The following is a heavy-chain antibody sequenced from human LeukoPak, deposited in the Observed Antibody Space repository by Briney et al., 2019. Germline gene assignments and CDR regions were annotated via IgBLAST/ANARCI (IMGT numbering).Heavy chain of an antibody. CDR1: GFTLSNYW. CDR2: ISPDGNIT. J-gene: IGHJ4*02. D-gene: IGHD2-15*01. Sequence: GGSLRLSCAASGFTLSNYWLHWVRQAPGEGLVWVSQISPDGNITPYADSVKGRLTISRDNSKNTLYLQMNALEAEDTAVYFCARGCSAIRCPADYWGQGSLVTVSS. V-gene: IGHV3-74*01. CDR3: ARGCSAIRCPADY.